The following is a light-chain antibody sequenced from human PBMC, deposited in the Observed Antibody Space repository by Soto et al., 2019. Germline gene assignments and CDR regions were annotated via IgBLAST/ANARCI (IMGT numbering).Light chain of an antibody. CDR2: GAS. CDR1: QSVSSN. Sequence: EIVMTQSPATLSVSPGERATLSCRASQSVSSNLAWYQQKPGQAPRLLIYGASTRATGIPARFSGSGSGTEVTLTIISLQSEDFAVYYCQQYNNWPQTFGQGTKVEIK. J-gene: IGKJ1*01. V-gene: IGKV3-15*01. CDR3: QQYNNWPQT.